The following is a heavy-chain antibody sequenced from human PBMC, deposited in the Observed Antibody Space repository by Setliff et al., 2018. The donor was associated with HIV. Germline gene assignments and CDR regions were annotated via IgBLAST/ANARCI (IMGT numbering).Heavy chain of an antibody. V-gene: IGHV1-46*01. CDR2: INPSGGST. CDR1: GYTFTNYY. Sequence: ASVKVSCKASGYTFTNYYMHWVRQAPGQGLEWMGIINPSGGSTSHAQKFQGRVNMTWDTSTSTVHMEVSSLRSEDTAVYYCAREGSFVPAAPLGNGNRILDFWGQGTLVTVSS. J-gene: IGHJ4*02. D-gene: IGHD2-2*01. CDR3: AREGSFVPAAPLGNGNRILDF.